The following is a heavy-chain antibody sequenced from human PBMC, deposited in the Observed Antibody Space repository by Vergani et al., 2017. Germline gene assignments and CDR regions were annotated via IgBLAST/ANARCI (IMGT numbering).Heavy chain of an antibody. V-gene: IGHV4-30-4*01. D-gene: IGHD1-26*01. CDR3: ARGKRKWELLEGGAFDP. CDR2: IYYSGST. J-gene: IGHJ5*02. Sequence: QVQLQESGPGLVKPSQTLSLTCTVSGGSISSGDYYWSWIRQPPGKGLEWIGYIYYSGSTYYNPSLKSRVTISVDTSKNQFSLKLSSVTAADTAVYYCARGKRKWELLEGGAFDPWGQGTLVTVSS. CDR1: GGSISSGDYY.